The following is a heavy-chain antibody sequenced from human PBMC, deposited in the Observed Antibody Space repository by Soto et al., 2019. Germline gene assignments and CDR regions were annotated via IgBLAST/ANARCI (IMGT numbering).Heavy chain of an antibody. CDR1: GFILSRHA. J-gene: IGHJ4*02. D-gene: IGHD6-19*01. V-gene: IGHV3-23*01. CDR2: IGYRTTDT. Sequence: EVLLLQSGGGLAQPGESLTLSCATSGFILSRHAMSWVRQAPGKGLDWVSVIGYRTTDTYYADSVKGRFTISRDESKNTVYLQMNNRIGEDTAVYYCAKDRGGGWVIDYWSQGSLVTVSS. CDR3: AKDRGGGWVIDY.